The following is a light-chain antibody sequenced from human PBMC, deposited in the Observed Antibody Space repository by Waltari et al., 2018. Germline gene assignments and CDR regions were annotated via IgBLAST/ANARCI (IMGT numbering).Light chain of an antibody. Sequence: DIQMTQSPSSLSAYIGERVTITCQASQNIVNYLNWYQHAPGKAPRLLIYDASNLATGVPSRFSGGGSGTDFSLTITSLHPEDFATYFCQQYENLPYTFGQGTKLQIK. J-gene: IGKJ2*01. CDR2: DAS. CDR1: QNIVNY. V-gene: IGKV1-33*01. CDR3: QQYENLPYT.